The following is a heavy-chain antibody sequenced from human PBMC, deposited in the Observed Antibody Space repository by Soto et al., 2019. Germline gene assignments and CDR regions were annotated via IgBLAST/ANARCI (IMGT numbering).Heavy chain of an antibody. CDR1: GYTFTSHD. CDR2: MNPNSGNT. V-gene: IGHV1-8*01. Sequence: QVQLVQSGAEVKKSGASVKVSCKASGYTFTSHDINWVRQATGQGLEWMGWMNPNSGNTGYAQKFQGRDTMTRNNPISTAYMELSSLRSEDTAVYYCARWDYGVYARFDYWGQGTLVTVSS. J-gene: IGHJ4*02. D-gene: IGHD4-17*01. CDR3: ARWDYGVYARFDY.